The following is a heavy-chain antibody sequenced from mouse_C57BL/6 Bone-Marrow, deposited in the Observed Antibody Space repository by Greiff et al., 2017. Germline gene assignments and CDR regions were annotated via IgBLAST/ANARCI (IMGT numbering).Heavy chain of an antibody. Sequence: EVQLQESGGGLVQPGGSMKLSCVASGFTFSNYWMNWVRQSPEKGLEWVAQIRLKSDNYATHYAESVKGRFTISRDDSKSSVYLQMNNVRAYDTGIYFCTEEGLDYWGQGTALTVSS. CDR1: GFTFSNYW. V-gene: IGHV6-3*01. J-gene: IGHJ2*01. CDR3: TEEGLDY. CDR2: IRLKSDNYAT.